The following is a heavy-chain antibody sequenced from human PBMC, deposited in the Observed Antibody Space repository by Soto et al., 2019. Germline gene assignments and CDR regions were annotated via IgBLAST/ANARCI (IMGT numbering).Heavy chain of an antibody. D-gene: IGHD2-21*02. Sequence: QVQLMQSGAEVKKPGASVKVSCKASGDTFTDYYIHWVRQAPGQGLEWMGTVNPSGGHTTYAQHFLGRVTMTRDTSTSTLYMERTSLTSDDTAIDYCARGGHVVVVTAALDYWGQGTLVTVSS. CDR2: VNPSGGHT. CDR3: ARGGHVVVVTAALDY. J-gene: IGHJ4*02. CDR1: GDTFTDYY. V-gene: IGHV1-46*01.